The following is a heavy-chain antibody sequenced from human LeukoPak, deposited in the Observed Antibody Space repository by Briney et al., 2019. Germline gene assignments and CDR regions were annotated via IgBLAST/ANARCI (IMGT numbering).Heavy chain of an antibody. CDR1: GFIVSHNY. J-gene: IGHJ4*02. CDR2: IYIDGTT. V-gene: IGHV3-53*01. D-gene: IGHD6-13*01. CDR3: ARGPRYSFY. Sequence: GGSLRLSCAASGFIVSHNYMTWVRQAPGKGLEWISVIYIDGTTYYADSVKGRFTISRDQANNTLYLQMNTLGDEDTAVYYCARGPRYSFYWGQGTLVSVSS.